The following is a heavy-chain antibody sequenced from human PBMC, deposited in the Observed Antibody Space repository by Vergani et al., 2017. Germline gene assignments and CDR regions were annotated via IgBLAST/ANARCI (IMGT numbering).Heavy chain of an antibody. J-gene: IGHJ3*01. CDR2: IYSSGST. Sequence: QVQLQESGPGLVKPSQTLSLTCTVSGGSISSGGSFWSWIRQHPGKGLEWIGYIYSSGSTYYNPSLKSRLTISVDTSKNQFSLKLSSVTAADTAVYYCARGQQQLFEAFELWGQGTMVTVSS. V-gene: IGHV4-31*03. CDR1: GGSISSGGSF. CDR3: ARGQQQLFEAFEL. D-gene: IGHD6-13*01.